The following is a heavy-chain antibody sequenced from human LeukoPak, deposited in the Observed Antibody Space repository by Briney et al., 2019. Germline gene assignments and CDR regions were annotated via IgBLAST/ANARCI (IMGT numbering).Heavy chain of an antibody. Sequence: PGGSLRLSCAASGFTFSSYSMNWVRQAPGKGLEWVSSISSSSSYIYYADSVKGRFTISRDNAKNSLYLQMNSLRAEDTAVYYCATIDIAAARFDPWGQGTLVTVSS. CDR2: ISSSSSYI. J-gene: IGHJ5*02. CDR3: ATIDIAAARFDP. D-gene: IGHD6-13*01. CDR1: GFTFSSYS. V-gene: IGHV3-21*01.